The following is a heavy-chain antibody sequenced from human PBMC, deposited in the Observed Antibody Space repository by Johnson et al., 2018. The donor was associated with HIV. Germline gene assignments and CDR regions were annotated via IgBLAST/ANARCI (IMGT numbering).Heavy chain of an antibody. D-gene: IGHD2-21*01. CDR3: AKEGGADTSVAFEI. CDR1: GFTFEDYD. J-gene: IGHJ3*02. Sequence: QMQLVESGGRVVRPGGSLRLSCVGSGFTFEDYDMTWVRQIPAKGLEGVVLICHDGINIYYADSVKGRFTISSDNSKNTLYLQMNSLRAEDTALYYCAKEGGADTSVAFEIWGQGTMVTVSS. CDR2: ICHDGINI. V-gene: IGHV3-30*02.